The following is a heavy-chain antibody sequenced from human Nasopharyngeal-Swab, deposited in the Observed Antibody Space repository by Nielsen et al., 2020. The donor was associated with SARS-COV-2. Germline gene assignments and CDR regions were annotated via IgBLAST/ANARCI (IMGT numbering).Heavy chain of an antibody. V-gene: IGHV3-23*01. J-gene: IGHJ4*02. D-gene: IGHD3-22*01. Sequence: GSLRLSCAASGFTFSSYAMSWVRQAPGKGLEWVSAISGSGSTIYYADSVKGRFTISRDNAKNSLYLQMNSLRAEDTAVYYCARVGPHYYDSSGPFDYWGQGTLVTVSS. CDR2: ISGSGSTI. CDR3: ARVGPHYYDSSGPFDY. CDR1: GFTFSSYA.